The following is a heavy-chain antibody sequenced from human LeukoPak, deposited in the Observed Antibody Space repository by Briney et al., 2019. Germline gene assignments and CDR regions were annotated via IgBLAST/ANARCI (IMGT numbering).Heavy chain of an antibody. D-gene: IGHD4-17*01. V-gene: IGHV4-31*03. CDR2: IYYSGST. J-gene: IGHJ2*01. Sequence: SETLSLTCTVSGGSISSGGYYWSWIRQHPGKGLEWIGYIYYSGSTYYNPSLKSRVTISVDTSKNQFSLKLSSVTAADTAVYYCARANYGDYSGYFDLWGRGTLVTVSS. CDR3: ARANYGDYSGYFDL. CDR1: GGSISSGGYY.